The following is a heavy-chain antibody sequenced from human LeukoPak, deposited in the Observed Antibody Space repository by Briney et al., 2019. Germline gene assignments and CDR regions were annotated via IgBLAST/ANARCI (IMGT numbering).Heavy chain of an antibody. V-gene: IGHV4-38-2*02. J-gene: IGHJ4*02. D-gene: IGHD2-21*01. Sequence: SETLSLTCTISGYSISSGYCWGWIRQPPGKGLEWIGSIYHSGSTYYNPSLKSRVTISVDTSKNQFSLKLSSVTAADTAVYYCVRGQPYCGGDCYSSFDYWGQGTLVTVSS. CDR3: VRGQPYCGGDCYSSFDY. CDR2: IYHSGST. CDR1: GYSISSGYC.